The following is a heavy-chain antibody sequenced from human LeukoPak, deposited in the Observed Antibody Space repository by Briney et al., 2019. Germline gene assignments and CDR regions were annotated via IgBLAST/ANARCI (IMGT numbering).Heavy chain of an antibody. Sequence: GGSLRLSCAASGFTFSNAWMSWVRQAPGKGLEWVGRIKSKTDGGTTDYAAPVKGRFIISRDDSKNTLYLQMNGLKIDDTAVYYCITDPGEWEPIWGQGTMVTVSS. D-gene: IGHD1-26*01. CDR2: IKSKTDGGTT. V-gene: IGHV3-15*01. CDR1: GFTFSNAW. J-gene: IGHJ3*02. CDR3: ITDPGEWEPI.